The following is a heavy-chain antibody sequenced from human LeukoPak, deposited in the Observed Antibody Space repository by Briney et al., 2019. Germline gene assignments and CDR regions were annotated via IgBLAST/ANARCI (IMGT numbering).Heavy chain of an antibody. CDR2: INPSGGST. CDR3: ARGGVGYCSGGSCYSHWFDP. V-gene: IGHV1-46*01. D-gene: IGHD2-15*01. J-gene: IGHJ5*02. CDR1: GYTFTSYY. Sequence: PWASVKVSCKASGYTFTSYYMHWVRQAPGQGLEWMGIINPSGGSTSYAQKFQGRVTMTRDMSTSTVYMELSSLRSEDTAVYYCARGGVGYCSGGSCYSHWFDPWGQGTLVTVSS.